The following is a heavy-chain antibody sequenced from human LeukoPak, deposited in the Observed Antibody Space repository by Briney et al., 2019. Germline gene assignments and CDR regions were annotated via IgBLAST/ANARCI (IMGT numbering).Heavy chain of an antibody. D-gene: IGHD6-6*01. CDR2: IYYSGST. CDR1: GGSISSGDYY. V-gene: IGHV4-30-4*01. J-gene: IGHJ4*02. Sequence: SQTLSLTCTVSGGSISSGDYYWSWIRQPPGKGLEWIGYIYYSGSTYYNPSLKSRDTISVDTSKNQFSLKLSSVTAADTAVYYCARAARPAGVGHDYWGQGTLVTVSS. CDR3: ARAARPAGVGHDY.